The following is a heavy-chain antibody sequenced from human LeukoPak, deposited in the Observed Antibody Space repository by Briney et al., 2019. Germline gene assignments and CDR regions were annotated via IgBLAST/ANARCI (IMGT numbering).Heavy chain of an antibody. J-gene: IGHJ6*03. D-gene: IGHD5-18*01. CDR1: GFTFSSYW. CDR3: ARLRGYSYLSGDYYYMDV. CDR2: IKQDGSEK. Sequence: GGSPRLSCAASGFTFSSYWMSWVRQAPGKGLEWVANIKQDGSEKYYVDSVKGRFTISRDNAKNSLYLQMNSLRAEDTAVYYCARLRGYSYLSGDYYYMDVWGKGTTVTVSS. V-gene: IGHV3-7*01.